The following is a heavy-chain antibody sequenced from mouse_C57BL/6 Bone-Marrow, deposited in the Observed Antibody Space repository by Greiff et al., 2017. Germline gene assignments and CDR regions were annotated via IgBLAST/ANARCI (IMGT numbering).Heavy chain of an antibody. CDR2: ISGGGGNT. J-gene: IGHJ2*01. CDR1: GFTFSSYT. D-gene: IGHD4-1*01. Sequence: EVKVVESGGGLVKPGGSLKLSCAASGFTFSSYTMSWVRQTPEKRLEWVATISGGGGNTYYPDSVKGRFTISRDNAKNTLYLQMSSLRSEDTALYYCARRDWDGFDYWGQGTTLTVSS. V-gene: IGHV5-9*01. CDR3: ARRDWDGFDY.